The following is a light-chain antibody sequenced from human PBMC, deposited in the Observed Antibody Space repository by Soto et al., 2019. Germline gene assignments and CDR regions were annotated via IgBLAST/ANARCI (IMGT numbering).Light chain of an antibody. J-gene: IGKJ2*01. Sequence: DIQMTQSPSSLSASVGDRVTITCRASQTIDTYLNWYQQNPGKAPKLLIYAASTVPNGVPSRFSGSGSGTDFTLTISSLQPEDVATYYCQQNTGLPYTFGQGTKLEIK. CDR3: QQNTGLPYT. CDR2: AAS. CDR1: QTIDTY. V-gene: IGKV1-39*01.